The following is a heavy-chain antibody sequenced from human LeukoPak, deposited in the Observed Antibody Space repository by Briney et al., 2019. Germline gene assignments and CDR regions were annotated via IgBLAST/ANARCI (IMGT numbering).Heavy chain of an antibody. V-gene: IGHV4-59*01. D-gene: IGHD3-3*01. CDR1: VGSTSSYY. CDR3: ARALLTYYDFWSGDPVFYFDY. Sequence: SETLSLTCTVSVGSTSSYYWRWIRQPPGQGLEWIGYIYYSGSNKYNPSLKSRVTISVDTSKNQFSLKLSSVTAADTAVYYCARALLTYYDFWSGDPVFYFDYWGQGTLVTVSS. J-gene: IGHJ4*02. CDR2: IYYSGSN.